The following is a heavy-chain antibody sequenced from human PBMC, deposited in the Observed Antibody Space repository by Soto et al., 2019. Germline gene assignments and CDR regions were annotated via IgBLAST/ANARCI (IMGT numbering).Heavy chain of an antibody. CDR2: IKSKTDGGTT. Sequence: GGSLRLSCAASGFTFSNAWMSWVRQAPGKGLEWVGRIKSKTDGGTTDYAAPVKGRFTISRDDSKNTLYLQMNSLKTEDTAVYYCTKDMFHLRYFDWLYSYWGQGTLVPVSS. D-gene: IGHD3-9*01. J-gene: IGHJ1*01. CDR3: TKDMFHLRYFDWLYSY. V-gene: IGHV3-15*01. CDR1: GFTFSNAW.